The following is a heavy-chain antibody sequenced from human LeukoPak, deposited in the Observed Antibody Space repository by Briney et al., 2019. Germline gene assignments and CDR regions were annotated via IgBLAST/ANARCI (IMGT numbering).Heavy chain of an antibody. Sequence: WGSLRLSCAASGCTFSNAWMSWVRQAPGKGLEWVGRINSKTDGGTTDYAAHLKGRFTISRDDSKNTLYLQMNSLKTEDTAVYYCTTDWAYDILTGYYNDYWGQGTLVTVSS. V-gene: IGHV3-15*01. CDR1: GCTFSNAW. J-gene: IGHJ4*02. CDR3: TTDWAYDILTGYYNDY. D-gene: IGHD3-9*01. CDR2: INSKTDGGTT.